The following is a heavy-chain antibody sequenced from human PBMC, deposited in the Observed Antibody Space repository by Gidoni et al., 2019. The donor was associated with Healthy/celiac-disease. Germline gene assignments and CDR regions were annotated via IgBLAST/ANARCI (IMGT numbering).Heavy chain of an antibody. V-gene: IGHV1-69*01. CDR2: IIPIFATA. D-gene: IGHD5-12*01. CDR3: ARDLSGSGSPLGY. J-gene: IGHJ4*02. CDR1: GGTFSSYA. Sequence: QVQLVQSGAEVKKPGSSVKVSCKASGGTFSSYAISWVRQAPGQGLEWMGGIIPIFATANYAQKCQGRVTITADESTITAYMELSSLRSEDTAVYYCARDLSGSGSPLGYWGQGTLVTVSS.